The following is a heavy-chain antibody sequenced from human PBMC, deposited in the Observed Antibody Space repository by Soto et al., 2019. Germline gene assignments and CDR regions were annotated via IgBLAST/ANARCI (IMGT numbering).Heavy chain of an antibody. CDR3: ARKDDLEYGDYEGRYYYGMDV. Sequence: ASVKVSCKASGGTFSSYAISWVRQAPGQGLEWMGGIIPIFGTANYAQKFQGRVTITGDESTSTAYMELSSLRSEDTAVYYCARKDDLEYGDYEGRYYYGMDVWGQGTTVTVSS. D-gene: IGHD4-17*01. V-gene: IGHV1-69*13. J-gene: IGHJ6*02. CDR2: IIPIFGTA. CDR1: GGTFSSYA.